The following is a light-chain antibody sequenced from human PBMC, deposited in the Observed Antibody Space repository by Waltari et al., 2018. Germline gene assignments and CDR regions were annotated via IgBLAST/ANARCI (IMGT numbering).Light chain of an antibody. Sequence: QSVLTQPPSVSGAPGQRVTISCTGRSSNIGSDFDVHWYRQLPGAAPTLLIYGDPHPPAGVPARFSGSKSARSASLAITGLQAEDEADYCCQSYDSGLIGWVFGGGTKLTVL. CDR2: GDP. CDR3: QSYDSGLIGWV. J-gene: IGLJ3*02. V-gene: IGLV1-40*01. CDR1: SSNIGSDFD.